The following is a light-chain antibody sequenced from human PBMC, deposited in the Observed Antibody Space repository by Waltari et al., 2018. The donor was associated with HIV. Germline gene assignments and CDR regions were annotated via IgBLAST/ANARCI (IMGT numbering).Light chain of an antibody. Sequence: QSALTQPRSVSGSPGQSVTISCTGTSSDVGGYNYFSWYQQHPGKAPKLMIYDVSKRPSGVPDRFSGSKSGNTASLTISGLQAEDEADYYCCSYAGSYTYVVFSGGTKLTVL. CDR3: CSYAGSYTYVV. J-gene: IGLJ2*01. CDR1: SSDVGGYNY. CDR2: DVS. V-gene: IGLV2-11*01.